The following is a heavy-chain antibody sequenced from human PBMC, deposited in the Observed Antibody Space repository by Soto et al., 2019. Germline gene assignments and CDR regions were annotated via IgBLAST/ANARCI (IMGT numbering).Heavy chain of an antibody. CDR1: GGSISSSDSY. D-gene: IGHD4-4*01. CDR2: ISLSGRT. Sequence: QVQLQESGPGLVKPSQTLSLTCTVSGGSISSSDSYWSWIRQAPGKGLEWIGYISLSGRTYYNSSLTSRLSISVDTSKHQFSLRLTSVTAADTAVYSCARFSTLGNDYGVDVWGQGTTVTVSS. V-gene: IGHV4-30-4*01. CDR3: ARFSTLGNDYGVDV. J-gene: IGHJ6*02.